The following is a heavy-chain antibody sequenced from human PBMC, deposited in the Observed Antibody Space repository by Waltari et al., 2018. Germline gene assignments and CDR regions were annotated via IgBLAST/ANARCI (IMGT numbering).Heavy chain of an antibody. J-gene: IGHJ1*01. CDR1: GFTFSSYS. Sequence: EVQLVESGGGLVKPGGSLRLSCAASGFTFSSYSMNWVRQAPGKGLEWVSSIRSSRSYIYYADAVKGRFTISRDNAKNALYLQMNSLRAEDTAVDYCARPPEVDSSSVEDFQHWGQGTLVTVSS. D-gene: IGHD6-13*01. V-gene: IGHV3-21*01. CDR2: IRSSRSYI. CDR3: ARPPEVDSSSVEDFQH.